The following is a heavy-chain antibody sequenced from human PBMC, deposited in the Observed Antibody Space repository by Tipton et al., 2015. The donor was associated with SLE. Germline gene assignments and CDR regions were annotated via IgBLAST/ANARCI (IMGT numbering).Heavy chain of an antibody. CDR1: GFAFSSHW. CDR3: AGGVVPGAMGMYRDF. D-gene: IGHD2-2*01. V-gene: IGHV3-74*01. J-gene: IGHJ4*02. CDR2: INSDGSSI. Sequence: GSLRLSCAASGFAFSSHWMHWVRQAPGKGLVWVSHINSDGSSIRYADSMKGRFIISRGNAKNTLYLQLNSLRDEDTAVYYCAGGVVPGAMGMYRDFWGQGTLVTVSS.